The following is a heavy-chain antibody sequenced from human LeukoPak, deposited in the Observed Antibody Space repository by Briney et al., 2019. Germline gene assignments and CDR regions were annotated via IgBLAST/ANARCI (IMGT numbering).Heavy chain of an antibody. CDR3: AKDYCGGDCYPEYYFDY. D-gene: IGHD2-21*02. CDR2: ISGSGGST. V-gene: IGHV3-23*01. J-gene: IGHJ4*02. CDR1: GFTFSSYA. Sequence: PGGSLRLSCAASGFTFSSYAIDWVRQAPGKGLEWVSAISGSGGSTYYADSVKGRFSISRDNSKNTLYPQMNSLRAEDTAVYYCAKDYCGGDCYPEYYFDYWGQGTLVTVSS.